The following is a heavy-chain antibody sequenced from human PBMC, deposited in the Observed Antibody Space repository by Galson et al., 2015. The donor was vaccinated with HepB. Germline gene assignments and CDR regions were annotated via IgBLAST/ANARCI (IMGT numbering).Heavy chain of an antibody. Sequence: SVKVSCKASGYTFTSYGISWVRQAPGQGLEWMGWISAYNGNTNYAQKLQGRVTMTTDTSTSTAYMELRSLRSDDTAVYYCARERTVVGLGYMDVWGKGTTVTVSS. CDR2: ISAYNGNT. CDR3: ARERTVVGLGYMDV. D-gene: IGHD2-2*01. V-gene: IGHV1-18*01. J-gene: IGHJ6*03. CDR1: GYTFTSYG.